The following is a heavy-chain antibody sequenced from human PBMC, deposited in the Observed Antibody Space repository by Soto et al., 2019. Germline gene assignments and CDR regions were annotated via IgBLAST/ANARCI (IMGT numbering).Heavy chain of an antibody. CDR3: AHTKDSSGFLTS. Sequence: SGPTLVNPTQTLTLTCSFSGFSLSVYGVRVIWFRQPPGETLEWLALIHWNDDKRYSPYLKSRLTIAKDTSKNQVVLTLTNLDPLDTGTYFCAHTKDSSGFLTSWGQGILVTVSS. CDR1: GFSLSVYGVR. V-gene: IGHV2-5*01. D-gene: IGHD3-22*01. CDR2: IHWNDDK. J-gene: IGHJ5*02.